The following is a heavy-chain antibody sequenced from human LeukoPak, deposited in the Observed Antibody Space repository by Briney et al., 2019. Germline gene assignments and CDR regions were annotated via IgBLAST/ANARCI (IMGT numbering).Heavy chain of an antibody. V-gene: IGHV4-34*01. CDR1: GGSFSGYY. D-gene: IGHD3-3*01. CDR3: ARGGFGVVRRYYYYYMDV. J-gene: IGHJ6*03. CDR2: INHSGST. Sequence: SETLSLTCAVYGGSFSGYYWSWIRQPPGKGLEWIGEINHSGSTNYNPSLKSRVTISVDTSKNQFSLKLSSVTAADTAVYYCARGGFGVVRRYYYYYMDVWGKGTTVTVSS.